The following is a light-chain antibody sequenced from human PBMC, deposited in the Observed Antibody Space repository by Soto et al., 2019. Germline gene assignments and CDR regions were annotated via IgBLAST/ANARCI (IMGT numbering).Light chain of an antibody. CDR2: GAS. CDR1: QSINRSY. Sequence: ELVLTQSPGTLSLSPGERAALSCRASQSINRSYLAWYRHKPGQPPRLLIYGASTRATGIPDRFSGSGSGTDFTLTISRLEPEDFAVYYCQQYGNVPRTFGQGTKV. CDR3: QQYGNVPRT. J-gene: IGKJ1*01. V-gene: IGKV3-20*01.